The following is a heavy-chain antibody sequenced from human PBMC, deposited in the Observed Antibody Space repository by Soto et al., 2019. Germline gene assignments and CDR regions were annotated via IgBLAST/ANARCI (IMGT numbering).Heavy chain of an antibody. CDR1: GFTFSRSD. CDR2: INGGRT. Sequence: EVQLLESGGGLVQPGGSLRLSCAASGFTFSRSDMSWVRQAPGKGLEWVSAINGGRTFYGDSVEGRFTVSRDDSKDTLYLQMNSLRVDDTAIYYCATHGWDLWRQGTLVTVSS. CDR3: ATHGWDL. D-gene: IGHD6-19*01. V-gene: IGHV3-23*01. J-gene: IGHJ5*02.